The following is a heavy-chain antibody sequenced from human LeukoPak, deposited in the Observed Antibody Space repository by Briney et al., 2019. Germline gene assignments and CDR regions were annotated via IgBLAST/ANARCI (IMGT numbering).Heavy chain of an antibody. D-gene: IGHD1-26*01. V-gene: IGHV4-4*02. J-gene: IGHJ3*02. CDR1: GGSISSSNW. CDR2: IYHSGST. Sequence: PSQTLSLTCAVSGGSISSSNWWSWVRQPPGKGLEWIGEIYHSGSTNYNPSLKSRVTISVDKSKNQFSLKLSSVTAADTAVYYCASLRIVGAVGPDAFDIWGQGTMVTVSS. CDR3: ASLRIVGAVGPDAFDI.